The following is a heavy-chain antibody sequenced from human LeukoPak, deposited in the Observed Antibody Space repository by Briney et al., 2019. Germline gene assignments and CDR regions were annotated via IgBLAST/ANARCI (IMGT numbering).Heavy chain of an antibody. CDR2: ISTGSSYI. CDR1: GFTFSSYS. D-gene: IGHD3-22*01. V-gene: IGHV3-21*01. J-gene: IGHJ3*02. CDR3: ARDRYRLSSYITMIAWDAFDI. Sequence: GGSLRLSCAASGFTFSSYSMKWVRQAPGKGLEWVSSISTGSSYIYYADSVKGRFTISRDNAKNSLHLQMNSLRAEDTAVYYCARDRYRLSSYITMIAWDAFDIWGQGTMVTVSS.